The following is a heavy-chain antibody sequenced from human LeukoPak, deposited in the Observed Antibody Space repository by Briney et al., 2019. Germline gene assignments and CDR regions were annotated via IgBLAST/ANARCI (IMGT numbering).Heavy chain of an antibody. V-gene: IGHV1-69*13. CDR2: ITPIFGTA. D-gene: IGHD1-1*01. Sequence: SVKVSCQASGGTFSSDAISWVRQAPGQGLEWMGGITPIFGTANYAQKFQGRVTITADESTSTAYMELSSLRSEDTAVYYCASHDGVGTSGAFDIWGQGTMVTVSS. CDR3: ASHDGVGTSGAFDI. J-gene: IGHJ3*02. CDR1: GGTFSSDA.